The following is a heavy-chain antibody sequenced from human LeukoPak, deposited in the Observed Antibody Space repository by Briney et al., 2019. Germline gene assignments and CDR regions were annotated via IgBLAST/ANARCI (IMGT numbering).Heavy chain of an antibody. CDR2: IYTSGST. V-gene: IGHV4-4*07. CDR1: GGSISSYY. Sequence: SETLSLTCTVSGGSISSYYWSWIRQPAGKGLEWIGRIYTSGSTNYNPSLKSRVTVSVDTSKNQFSLKLSSVTAADTAVYYCARDEACTNGVCYNYYYGMDVWGQGTTVTVSS. CDR3: ARDEACTNGVCYNYYYGMDV. J-gene: IGHJ6*02. D-gene: IGHD2-8*01.